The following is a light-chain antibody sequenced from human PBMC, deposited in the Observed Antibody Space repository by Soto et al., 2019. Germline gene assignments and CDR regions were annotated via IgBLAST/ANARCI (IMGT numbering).Light chain of an antibody. V-gene: IGKV3-20*01. CDR3: QHYGNAPPSVT. Sequence: EIVLTQSPNTLSLSPGERATLSCRASQSVNSDYLVWYQQKPGQAPRLLIYGASRRATGIPDRFSGSGSGTDFTVTISSLEPEDFAVYYCQHYGNAPPSVTFGPGTKVDIK. J-gene: IGKJ3*01. CDR2: GAS. CDR1: QSVNSDY.